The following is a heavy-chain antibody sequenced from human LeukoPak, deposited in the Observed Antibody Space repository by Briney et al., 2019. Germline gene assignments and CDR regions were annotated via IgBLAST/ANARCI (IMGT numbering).Heavy chain of an antibody. D-gene: IGHD5-12*01. CDR3: ATLVATTRFDY. J-gene: IGHJ4*02. CDR1: GFTLSSYW. Sequence: GGSLRLSCAASGFTLSSYWMSWVRQAPGKGLEWVANIKQDGSEKYYVDSVKGRFTISRDSAKNSLYLQMNSLRAEDTAVYYCATLVATTRFDYWGQGTLATVSS. CDR2: IKQDGSEK. V-gene: IGHV3-7*01.